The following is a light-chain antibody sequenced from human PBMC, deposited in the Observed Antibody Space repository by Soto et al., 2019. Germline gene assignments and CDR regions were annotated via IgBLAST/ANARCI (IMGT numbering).Light chain of an antibody. CDR1: NSNIETTT. V-gene: IGLV1-44*01. J-gene: IGLJ3*02. CDR3: AAWDGSLKGWV. Sequence: QLVLTQPPSVSQAPRQRVTISCSGSNSNIETTTINWYQQVPGTAPKLLTYRNDQRPSGVPDRFSGSKSGTSASLAISGLQSEDEADYYCAAWDGSLKGWVFGGGTQLTVL. CDR2: RND.